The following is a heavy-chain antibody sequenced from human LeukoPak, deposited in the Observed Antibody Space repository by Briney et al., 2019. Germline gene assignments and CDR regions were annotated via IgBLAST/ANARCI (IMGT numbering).Heavy chain of an antibody. J-gene: IGHJ4*02. D-gene: IGHD3-22*01. CDR1: GFTFSDYY. CDR2: ISSSGSTI. CDR3: AAPADYYDSSGGDY. Sequence: GGSLRLSCAASGFTFSDYYMSWIRQAPGRGLEWVSYISSSGSTIYYADSVKGRFTISRDNAKNSLYLQMNSLRAEDTAVYYCAAPADYYDSSGGDYWGQGTLVTVSS. V-gene: IGHV3-11*04.